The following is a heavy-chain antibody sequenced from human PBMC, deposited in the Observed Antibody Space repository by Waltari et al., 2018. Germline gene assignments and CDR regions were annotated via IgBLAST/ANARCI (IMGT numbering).Heavy chain of an antibody. V-gene: IGHV5-51*01. CDR2: IYPGDSDT. J-gene: IGHJ5*02. Sequence: EVQLVQSGAEVKKPGESLKISCKGSGYSFTSYWIGWVRQMPGKGLEWMGVIYPGDSDTRYSPSFQGQVTISADKSISTAYLQWSSLKASDTAMYYCARAPIDYGDYRRFDPWGQGTLVTVSS. CDR3: ARAPIDYGDYRRFDP. CDR1: GYSFTSYW. D-gene: IGHD4-17*01.